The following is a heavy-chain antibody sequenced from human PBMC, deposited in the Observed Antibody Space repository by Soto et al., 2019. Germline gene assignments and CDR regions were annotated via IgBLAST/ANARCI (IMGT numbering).Heavy chain of an antibody. CDR1: GGTISSGNYY. D-gene: IGHD2-21*02. J-gene: IGHJ6*02. CDR2: IYYSGST. V-gene: IGHV4-61*01. Sequence: PSETLSLTCTVSGGTISSGNYYWSWIRQPPGKGLERIGYIYYSGSTKYNPSLKSRVTISVDTAKNQFSLWLSSVTAADTAVYYCARDRCGGDCSPIYYYYYGMDVWGQGTTVTVSS. CDR3: ARDRCGGDCSPIYYYYYGMDV.